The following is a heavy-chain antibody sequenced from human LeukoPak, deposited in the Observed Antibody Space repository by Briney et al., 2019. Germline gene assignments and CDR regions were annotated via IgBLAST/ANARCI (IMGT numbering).Heavy chain of an antibody. CDR1: GFTFSSYE. CDR3: ARVLGVAVAGNDY. J-gene: IGHJ4*02. D-gene: IGHD6-19*01. V-gene: IGHV3-48*03. CDR2: ISSSSSTI. Sequence: GGSLRLSCAASGFTFSSYEMNWVRQAPGKGLEWVSYISSSSSTIYYADSVKGRFTISRDNAKNSLYLQMNSLRAEDTAVYYCARVLGVAVAGNDYWGQGTLVTVSS.